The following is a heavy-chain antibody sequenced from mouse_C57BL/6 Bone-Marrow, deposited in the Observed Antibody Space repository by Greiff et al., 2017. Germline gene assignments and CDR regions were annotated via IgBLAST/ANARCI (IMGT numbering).Heavy chain of an antibody. Sequence: QVQLQQSGAELMKPGASVTLSCKATGYAFSSPWMNWVKQRPGKGLEWIGRIYPGDGDTNYNGKFMGKATLTADKSSSTAYMQLSSLTSEDSAVXFCARRRTKYYGSSCYAMDYWGQGTSVTVSS. CDR1: GYAFSSPW. D-gene: IGHD1-1*01. J-gene: IGHJ4*01. CDR3: ARRRTKYYGSSCYAMDY. V-gene: IGHV1-82*01. CDR2: IYPGDGDT.